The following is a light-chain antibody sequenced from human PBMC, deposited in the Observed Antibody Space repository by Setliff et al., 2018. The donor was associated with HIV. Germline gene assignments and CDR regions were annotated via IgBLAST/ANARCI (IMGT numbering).Light chain of an antibody. Sequence: QSALAQPASVSGSPGQSITISCSGTSSDVGGYNYASWYQQHPGKAPKLMIYDVSKRPSGVSTRFSGSKSGNTASLTISGLQAEDEADYFCNSYTSSSTLYVFGTGTKVTVL. J-gene: IGLJ1*01. CDR1: SSDVGGYNY. V-gene: IGLV2-14*01. CDR3: NSYTSSSTLYV. CDR2: DVS.